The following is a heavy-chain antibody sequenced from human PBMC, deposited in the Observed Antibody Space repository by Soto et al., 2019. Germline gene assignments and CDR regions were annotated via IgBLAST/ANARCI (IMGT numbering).Heavy chain of an antibody. D-gene: IGHD5-18*01. CDR3: AREGGVDTAMAEIRRPMDV. J-gene: IGHJ6*02. Sequence: PSETLSLTCTVSGGSISSGGYYWSWIRQHPGKGLEWIGYIYYSGSTYYNPSLESRVTISVDTSKNQFSLKLSSVTAADTAVYYCAREGGVDTAMAEIRRPMDVWGQGTTVTVSS. CDR2: IYYSGST. V-gene: IGHV4-31*03. CDR1: GGSISSGGYY.